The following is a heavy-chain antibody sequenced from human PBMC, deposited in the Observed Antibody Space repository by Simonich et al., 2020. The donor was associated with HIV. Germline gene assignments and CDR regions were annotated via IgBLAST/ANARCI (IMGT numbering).Heavy chain of an antibody. CDR1: GYTFTDYY. D-gene: IGHD1-26*01. CDR2: IDPEDAKT. Sequence: VQLVQSGAEVKKPGASVKISCKVSGYTFTDYYIHWVQQAPGEGLEWMGLIDPEDAKTIYAEKFQGRVTITADTSTDTAYMELSSLRSEDTAVYYCATKRGNLVGADAFDIWGQGTMVTVSS. CDR3: ATKRGNLVGADAFDI. J-gene: IGHJ3*02. V-gene: IGHV1-69-2*01.